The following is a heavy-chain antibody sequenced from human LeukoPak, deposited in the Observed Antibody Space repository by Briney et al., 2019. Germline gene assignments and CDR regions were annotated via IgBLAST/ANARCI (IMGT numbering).Heavy chain of an antibody. D-gene: IGHD3-10*01. CDR3: ARGAYYYGSGENWFDP. V-gene: IGHV4-38-2*02. J-gene: IGHJ5*02. Sequence: SETLSLTCTVSGYSISTGYYWDWIRQPPGKGLEWIGTFYHGGSTYYNPSLKSRVTISVDTSKNQFSLKLSSVTAADTAVYYCARGAYYYGSGENWFDPWGQGTLVTVSS. CDR1: GYSISTGYY. CDR2: FYHGGST.